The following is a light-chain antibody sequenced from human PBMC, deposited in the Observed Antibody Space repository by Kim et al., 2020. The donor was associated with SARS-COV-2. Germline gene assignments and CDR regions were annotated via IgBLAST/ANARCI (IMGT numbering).Light chain of an antibody. CDR1: QMFLDSCNKKNY. J-gene: IGKJ2*01. CDR2: WAS. CDR3: HPYHSPPYT. Sequence: RASSKCKSSQMFLDSCNKKNYVGWYQQNPGRPPKLLICWASTRQCGVPYRLSGGRSGTVFTLSINRLDAEGVAVYFFHPYHSPPYTSGQ. V-gene: IGKV4-1*01.